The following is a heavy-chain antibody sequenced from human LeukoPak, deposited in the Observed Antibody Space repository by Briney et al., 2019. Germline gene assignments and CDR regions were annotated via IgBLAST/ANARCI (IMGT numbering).Heavy chain of an antibody. CDR2: IHASGTT. D-gene: IGHD3-22*01. J-gene: IGHJ4*02. V-gene: IGHV4-4*07. Sequence: PSETLSLTCNVSGGSISSYFWTWIRQPAGKGLEWIGRIHASGTTNYNSSLKSRVSMSVDTSKNQFSLKLSSVTAADTAVYYCARGFYYYDSSGYYYGYFDYWGQGTLVTVSS. CDR1: GGSISSYF. CDR3: ARGFYYYDSSGYYYGYFDY.